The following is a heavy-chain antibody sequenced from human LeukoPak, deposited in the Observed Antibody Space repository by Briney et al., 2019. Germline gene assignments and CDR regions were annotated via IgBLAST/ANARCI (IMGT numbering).Heavy chain of an antibody. CDR3: ARDDTIFGVVTYYFDY. V-gene: IGHV1-2*06. CDR1: GYTFTGYY. J-gene: IGHJ4*02. D-gene: IGHD3-3*01. CDR2: INPNSGGT. Sequence: ASVKVSCKASGYTFTGYYMHWVRQAPGQGLEWMGRINPNSGGTNYAQKFQGRVTMTRDTSISTAYMELSRLRSDDTAVYYCARDDTIFGVVTYYFDYWGQGTLVTVSS.